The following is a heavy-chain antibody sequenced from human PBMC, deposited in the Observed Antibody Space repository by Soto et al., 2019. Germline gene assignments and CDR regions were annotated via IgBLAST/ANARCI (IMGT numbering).Heavy chain of an antibody. Sequence: QVQLVESGGGVVQPGRSLRLSCAASGFTFSSYGMHWVRQAPGKGLEWVAVISHDGSNKYFADSVKGRFTISRDNSQNSMYLQRNSLRAVDTAVYYGAKHLLALADYLHGMDVWGHGTTVTVSS. D-gene: IGHD6-19*01. V-gene: IGHV3-30*18. J-gene: IGHJ6*02. CDR2: ISHDGSNK. CDR1: GFTFSSYG. CDR3: AKHLLALADYLHGMDV.